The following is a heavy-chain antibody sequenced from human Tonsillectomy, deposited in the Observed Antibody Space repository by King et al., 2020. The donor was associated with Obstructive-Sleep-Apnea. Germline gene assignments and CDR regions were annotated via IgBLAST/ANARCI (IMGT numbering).Heavy chain of an antibody. D-gene: IGHD6-19*01. Sequence: VQLVESGGGLVKPGGSLRLSCAASGFTFSDYYMSWLRQAPGKGLEWVSYISRSVSTIHYADSVKGRFTISRDNAKNSLYLQMNSLRAEDTAVYYCASRLYSSGWYYFDHWGQGTLVTVSA. CDR3: ASRLYSSGWYYFDH. V-gene: IGHV3-11*01. J-gene: IGHJ4*02. CDR1: GFTFSDYY. CDR2: ISRSVSTI.